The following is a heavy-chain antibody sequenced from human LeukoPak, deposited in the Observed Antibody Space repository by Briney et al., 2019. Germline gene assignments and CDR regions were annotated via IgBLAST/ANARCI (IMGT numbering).Heavy chain of an antibody. D-gene: IGHD3-3*01. Sequence: GSSVTVSCKASGYTFTGYYMHWVRQAPGQGLAWMGGIIPVFGTANYAQKFQGRVTITTDESTSTAYMEQSSLRSEDTAVYYCARSGHYDFWSGYPSDYYYYYMDVWGKGPTVTVSS. J-gene: IGHJ6*03. CDR1: GYTFTGYY. V-gene: IGHV1-69*05. CDR2: IIPVFGTA. CDR3: ARSGHYDFWSGYPSDYYYYYMDV.